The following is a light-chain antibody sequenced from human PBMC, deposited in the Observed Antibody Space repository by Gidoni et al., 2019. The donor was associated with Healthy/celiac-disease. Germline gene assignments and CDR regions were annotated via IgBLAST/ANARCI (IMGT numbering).Light chain of an antibody. J-gene: IGKJ4*01. CDR2: DAS. Sequence: DIQMTQSPSSLSVSVGDRVTITCQASQDISNYLNWYQQKPGKAPELLIYDASNLETGVPSRFSGSGSGTDFTFTISSLQPEDFATYYCQQYDNLPLTFGGXTKVEIK. CDR1: QDISNY. V-gene: IGKV1-33*01. CDR3: QQYDNLPLT.